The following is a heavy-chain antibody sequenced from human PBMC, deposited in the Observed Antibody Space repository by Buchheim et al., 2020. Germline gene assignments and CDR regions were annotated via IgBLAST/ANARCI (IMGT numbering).Heavy chain of an antibody. CDR3: AKGRGDDYSSTFDH. D-gene: IGHD5-12*01. CDR2: ILGWGGRT. V-gene: IGHV3-23*01. Sequence: QLLESGGGLEQPGGSLRLSCAASGFTISGYAMTLVRQAPGKGLEGVSTILGWGGRTWHEDPVKGRFTISRGNSKNTVYLQMNSLRGEDTATYFCAKGRGDDYSSTFDHWGQGTL. J-gene: IGHJ4*02. CDR1: GFTISGYA.